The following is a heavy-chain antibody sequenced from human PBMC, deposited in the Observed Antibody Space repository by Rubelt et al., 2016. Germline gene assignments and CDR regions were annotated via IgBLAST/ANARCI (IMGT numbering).Heavy chain of an antibody. CDR1: GYSISSGYH. Sequence: QVQLQESGPGLVKPSETLSLTCTVSGYSISSGYHWGWIRQPPGKGLEWIGNVYHSGSTYYNPSLKSRVTISVDTSKNQFSLRLRSVTAADTAVYYCARGPYSSGWYGDYWGQGTLVTVSS. D-gene: IGHD6-19*01. CDR3: ARGPYSSGWYGDY. V-gene: IGHV4-38-2*02. J-gene: IGHJ4*02. CDR2: VYHSGST.